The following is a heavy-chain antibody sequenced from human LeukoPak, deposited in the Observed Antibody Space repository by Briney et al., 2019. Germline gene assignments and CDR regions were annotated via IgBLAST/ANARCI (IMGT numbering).Heavy chain of an antibody. CDR1: GFTFSSYV. CDR3: AKDMTTVTKILDY. J-gene: IGHJ4*02. D-gene: IGHD4-17*01. Sequence: AGGSLRLSCAASGFTFSSYVMSWVRQAPGKGLEWVSVISGSGGGTNYADSVKGRFTISRDNSKNTLYLQMNSLRVEDTAVYYCAKDMTTVTKILDYWGQGTLVTVSS. V-gene: IGHV3-23*01. CDR2: ISGSGGGT.